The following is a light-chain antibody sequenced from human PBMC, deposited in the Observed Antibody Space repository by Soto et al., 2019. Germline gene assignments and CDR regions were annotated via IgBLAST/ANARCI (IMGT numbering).Light chain of an antibody. CDR3: QQYGSSPGT. J-gene: IGKJ1*01. CDR1: QSVSSSY. V-gene: IGKV3-20*01. Sequence: EIVLTQSPGTLSLSPGERATLSCRASQSVSSSYLAWYQQQPGQATSLLIYGASSRASGIPDRFSGSGSGKDFTLTISRLEPEDFALYYCQQYGSSPGTFGQGTKVEIK. CDR2: GAS.